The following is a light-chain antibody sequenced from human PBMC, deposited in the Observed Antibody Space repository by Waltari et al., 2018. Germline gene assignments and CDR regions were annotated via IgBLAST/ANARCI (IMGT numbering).Light chain of an antibody. CDR1: QNINSF. J-gene: IGKJ2*01. Sequence: DIQMTQSPSSLSPSVGDSVTVTCRASQNINSFLNWYQQIPGKPPNLLIFAASRLQRGVPSRFSGSGSGTDFTLTISSLQPEDFATYYCQQSDDTPYTFGQGTKLQIK. CDR3: QQSDDTPYT. V-gene: IGKV1-39*01. CDR2: AAS.